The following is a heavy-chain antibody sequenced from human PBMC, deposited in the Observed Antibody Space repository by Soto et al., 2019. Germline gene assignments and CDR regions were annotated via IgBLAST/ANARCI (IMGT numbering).Heavy chain of an antibody. Sequence: QVQLVQSGAEVKKPGASVKVSCKASGYTFTSYYMHWGRQAPGQGLEWMGIINPSGGSTSYARKFQGRVTMTRDTSTSTVYMELSSLRSEDTAVYYCASSTVYNNFDYWGQGTLVTVSS. D-gene: IGHD4-4*01. CDR3: ASSTVYNNFDY. V-gene: IGHV1-46*01. CDR2: INPSGGST. CDR1: GYTFTSYY. J-gene: IGHJ4*02.